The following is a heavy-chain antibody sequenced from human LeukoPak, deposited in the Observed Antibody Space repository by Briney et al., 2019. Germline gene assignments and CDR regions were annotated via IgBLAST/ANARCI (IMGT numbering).Heavy chain of an antibody. CDR3: ARQRGYCGGGRCCDNWFDP. CDR1: GYSFNNYW. V-gene: IGHV5-51*01. CDR2: IYPGDSDT. Sequence: GESLKISCKASGYSFNNYWIGWVRQMPEKGLEWMGIIYPGDSDTTYSPTFQGHVTISVDRSINTAYLQWSSLNASDTAMYYCARQRGYCGGGRCCDNWFDPWGQGTLVTVSS. D-gene: IGHD2-15*01. J-gene: IGHJ5*02.